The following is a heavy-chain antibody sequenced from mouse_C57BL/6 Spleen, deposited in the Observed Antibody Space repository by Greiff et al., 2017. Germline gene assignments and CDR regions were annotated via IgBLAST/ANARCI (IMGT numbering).Heavy chain of an antibody. J-gene: IGHJ2*01. CDR2: IYPGNSDT. Sequence: VQLQQSGTVLARPGASVKMSCKTSGYTFTSYWMHWVKQRPGQGLEWIGAIYPGNSDTSYNQKFKGKAKLTAVTSASTAYMELSSLTNEDSAVYYCTRDPEFITTVVADYWGQGTTLTVSS. CDR1: GYTFTSYW. D-gene: IGHD1-1*01. V-gene: IGHV1-5*01. CDR3: TRDPEFITTVVADY.